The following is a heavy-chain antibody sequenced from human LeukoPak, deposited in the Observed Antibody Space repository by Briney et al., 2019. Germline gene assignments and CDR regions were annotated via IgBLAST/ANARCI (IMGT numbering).Heavy chain of an antibody. J-gene: IGHJ4*02. CDR2: IYYSGST. D-gene: IGHD3-9*01. CDR3: ARNKYYDILTGYTDFDY. Sequence: SETLSLTCTVSGGSISSGDYYWSWIRQPPGKGLEWIGYIYYSGSTYYNPSLKSRVTISVDTSKNQFSLKLSSVTAADTAVYYCARNKYYDILTGYTDFDYWGQGTLVTVSS. CDR1: GGSISSGDYY. V-gene: IGHV4-30-4*01.